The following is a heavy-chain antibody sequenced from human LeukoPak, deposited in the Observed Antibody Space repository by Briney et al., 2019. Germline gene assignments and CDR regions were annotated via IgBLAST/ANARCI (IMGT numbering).Heavy chain of an antibody. J-gene: IGHJ4*02. Sequence: PGGSLRLSCAASGFTFSSYSMNWVRQAPGKGLEWVSSISSSSSYIYYADSVKGRFTISRDNAKNSLYLQMNSLRAEDTAVYYCASPPRYCSSTSCHWGNWGQGTLVTVSS. D-gene: IGHD2-2*01. CDR1: GFTFSSYS. CDR3: ASPPRYCSSTSCHWGN. V-gene: IGHV3-21*01. CDR2: ISSSSSYI.